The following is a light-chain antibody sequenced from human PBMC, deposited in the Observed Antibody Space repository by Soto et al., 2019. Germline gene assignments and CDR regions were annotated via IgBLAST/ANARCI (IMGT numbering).Light chain of an antibody. V-gene: IGKV3-11*01. CDR1: PSVTNY. CDR2: GAF. CDR3: QLRNVWPPVT. Sequence: IVLTQSPATLSLSPGERATLSCRASPSVTNYLAWYQQRPGQAPRLLIFGAFNRATGIPARFSGSGSGTDFTLTISSLEPEDSAVYYCQLRNVWPPVTFGQGTRLEIK. J-gene: IGKJ5*01.